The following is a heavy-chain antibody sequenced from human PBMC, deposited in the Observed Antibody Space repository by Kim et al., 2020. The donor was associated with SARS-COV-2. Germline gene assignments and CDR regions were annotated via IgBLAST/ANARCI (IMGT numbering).Heavy chain of an antibody. V-gene: IGHV3-23*01. CDR3: ARGHVAD. CDR1: GFTFNSHD. CDR2: IAPSGAT. D-gene: IGHD5-12*01. Sequence: GGSLRLSCAASGFTFNSHDMSWFRQAPEKGLEWTLYIAPSGATFYADSVKGRFTISGDTSKNTESLHMNSLRAEDTAAYYCARGHVADWGQGTLVTVAS. J-gene: IGHJ4*02.